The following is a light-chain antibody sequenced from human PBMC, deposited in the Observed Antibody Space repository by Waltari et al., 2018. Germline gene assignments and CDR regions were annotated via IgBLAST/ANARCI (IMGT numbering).Light chain of an antibody. CDR2: STI. V-gene: IGLV7-43*01. Sequence: QTVVTQEPSLPVSPGGTVTPTCSSSTGAVTSGYYPNWFQQKPGQAPRALIYSTINKHSRTPARVSGSLLGGKAVLTLSGVQPEDEAEYYCLLYDGGAWVFGGGTKLTVL. J-gene: IGLJ3*02. CDR1: TGAVTSGYY. CDR3: LLYDGGAWV.